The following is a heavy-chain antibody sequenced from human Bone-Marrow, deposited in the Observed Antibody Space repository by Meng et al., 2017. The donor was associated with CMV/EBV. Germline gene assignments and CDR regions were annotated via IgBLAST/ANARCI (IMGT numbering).Heavy chain of an antibody. J-gene: IGHJ5*02. CDR1: GYTFTGYY. CDR3: ARVGLRGAYWFDP. Sequence: ASVKVSCKASGYTFTGYYMHWVRQAPGQGLEWMGWINPNSGGTKYAQKFQGRVTMTRDTSISTAYMELSRLRSDDTAVYYCARVGLRGAYWFDPWGQGNLVNGSS. D-gene: IGHD3-16*01. CDR2: INPNSGGT. V-gene: IGHV1-2*02.